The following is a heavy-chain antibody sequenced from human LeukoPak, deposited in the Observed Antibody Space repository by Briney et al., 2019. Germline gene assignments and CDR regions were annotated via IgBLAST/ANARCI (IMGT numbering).Heavy chain of an antibody. Sequence: GGSLRLSCAASGFTFSSYWMHWVRQAPGKGLVWVSRINSDGSSTSYADSVKGRFTISRDNAKNTLYLQMNSLRAEDTAVYYCARGYDFWSGYYYYYYYGMDVWGQGTTVTASS. CDR3: ARGYDFWSGYYYYYYYGMDV. V-gene: IGHV3-74*01. D-gene: IGHD3-3*01. CDR2: INSDGSST. J-gene: IGHJ6*02. CDR1: GFTFSSYW.